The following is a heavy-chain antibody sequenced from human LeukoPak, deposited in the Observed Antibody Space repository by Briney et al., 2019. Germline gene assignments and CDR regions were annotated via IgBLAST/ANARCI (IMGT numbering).Heavy chain of an antibody. CDR1: GGTFNSYT. CDR3: AXXXXXXDCYASRGWFDL. J-gene: IGHJ5*02. Sequence: SVKVSCKASGGTFNSYTITWVRQAPGQGLEWMGGIIPIFGTANYAQKFQGRVTITADKSTSTVHMELTSLRSEDTAVYYCAXXXXXXDCYASRGWFDLWGQGTLVTVSS. V-gene: IGHV1-69*06. D-gene: IGHD2-2*01. CDR2: IIPIFGTA.